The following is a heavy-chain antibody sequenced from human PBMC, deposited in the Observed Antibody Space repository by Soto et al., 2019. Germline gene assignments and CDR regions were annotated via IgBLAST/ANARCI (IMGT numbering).Heavy chain of an antibody. CDR1: GGTFSSYA. CDR2: IIPIFGTA. D-gene: IGHD3-22*01. Sequence: SVKVSCKASGGTFSSYAISWVRQAPGQGLEWMGGIIPIFGTANYAQKFQGRVTITADESTSTAYMELSSLRSEDTAVYYCARSHSTYYYDSSGYYASDRDYWGQGTLVTVSS. V-gene: IGHV1-69*13. J-gene: IGHJ4*02. CDR3: ARSHSTYYYDSSGYYASDRDY.